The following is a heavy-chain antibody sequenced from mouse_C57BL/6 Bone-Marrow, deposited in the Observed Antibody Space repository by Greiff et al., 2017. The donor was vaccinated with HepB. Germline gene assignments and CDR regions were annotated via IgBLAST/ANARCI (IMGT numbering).Heavy chain of an antibody. Sequence: VQLQQPGAELVKPGASVKMSCKASGYTFTSYWITWVKQRPGQGLEWIADIYPGSGSTNYNEKFKSKATLTVDTSSSTAYMQLSSLTSEDSAVYYCARTDDGYSYYFDYWGQGTTLTVSS. J-gene: IGHJ2*01. CDR1: GYTFTSYW. CDR3: ARTDDGYSYYFDY. V-gene: IGHV1-55*01. D-gene: IGHD2-3*01. CDR2: IYPGSGST.